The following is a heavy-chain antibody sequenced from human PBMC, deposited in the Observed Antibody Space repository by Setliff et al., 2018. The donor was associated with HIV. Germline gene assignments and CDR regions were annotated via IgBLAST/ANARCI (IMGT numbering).Heavy chain of an antibody. V-gene: IGHV1-18*04. CDR3: ATGGGQSFDY. CDR2: TYLGAT. J-gene: IGHJ4*02. D-gene: IGHD1-26*01. Sequence: GASVKVSCKTSGYTFTSYGMNWIRQAPGQGLEWMGWTYLGATNYAQRFRDRFTVTTDTSTSTAYMELRGLSPDDTAVYYCATGGGQSFDYWGQGTLVTVS. CDR1: GYTFTSYG.